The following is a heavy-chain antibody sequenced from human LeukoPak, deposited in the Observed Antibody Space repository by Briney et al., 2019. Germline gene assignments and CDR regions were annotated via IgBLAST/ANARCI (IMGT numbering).Heavy chain of an antibody. CDR2: ISGSGGST. V-gene: IGHV3-23*01. CDR3: AKEGDSSGYYHAFDI. J-gene: IGHJ3*02. Sequence: GGSLRLSCAASGFTFSSYAMSWVRQAPGKGLEWVSAISGSGGSTYYADSVKGRFTISRDNAENSLYLHMNSLRAEDTAVYYCAKEGDSSGYYHAFDIWGQGTMVTVSS. D-gene: IGHD3-22*01. CDR1: GFTFSSYA.